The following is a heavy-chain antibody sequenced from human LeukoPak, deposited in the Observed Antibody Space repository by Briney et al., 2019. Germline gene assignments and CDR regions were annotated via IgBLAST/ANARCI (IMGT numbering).Heavy chain of an antibody. Sequence: SETLSLTCTVSGVSISSGSYYWSWIRQPAGKGLEWIGRIHTSGNTNYNPSLKSRVTISVDTSKNQFSLKLSSVTAADTAVYFCARAYRSSWYANWFDPWGQGTLVTVSS. CDR1: GVSISSGSYY. CDR2: IHTSGNT. CDR3: ARAYRSSWYANWFDP. V-gene: IGHV4-61*02. J-gene: IGHJ5*02. D-gene: IGHD6-13*01.